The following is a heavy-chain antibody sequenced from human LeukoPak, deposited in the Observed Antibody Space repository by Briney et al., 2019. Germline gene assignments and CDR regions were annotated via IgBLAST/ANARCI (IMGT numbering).Heavy chain of an antibody. CDR3: ASLYDSRGRDY. D-gene: IGHD3-22*01. J-gene: IGHJ4*02. CDR1: GYTFTSYA. V-gene: IGHV7-4-1*02. CDR2: INTNTGNP. Sequence: ASVKVSCKASGYTFTSYAMNWVRQAPGQGLEWMGWINTNTGNPTXAQGFTGRFVFSLDTSVSTAYLQISSLKAEDTAVYYCASLYDSRGRDYWGQGTLVTVSS.